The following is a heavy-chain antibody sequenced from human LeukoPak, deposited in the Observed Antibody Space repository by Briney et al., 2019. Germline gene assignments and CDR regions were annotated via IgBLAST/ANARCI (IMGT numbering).Heavy chain of an antibody. Sequence: GGSLRLSCVASGFTFSNYGMHWVRQAPGKGLEWVANIKQDGSEKYYVDSVKGRFTISRDNAKNSLYLQMNSLRAEDTAVYYCARDRAAAGQGYDYWGQGTLVTVSS. J-gene: IGHJ4*02. CDR1: GFTFSNYG. CDR3: ARDRAAAGQGYDY. V-gene: IGHV3-7*01. D-gene: IGHD6-13*01. CDR2: IKQDGSEK.